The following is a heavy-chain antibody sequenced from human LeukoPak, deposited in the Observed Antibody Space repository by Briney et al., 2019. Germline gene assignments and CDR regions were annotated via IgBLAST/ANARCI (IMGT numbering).Heavy chain of an antibody. CDR3: ARVTQEPAASLGFWFDP. Sequence: PSETPSLTCAVYGGSFSGYYWSWIRQPPGKGLEWIGEINLSGSTNYNPSLKSRVTISVDTSKNQFSLKLSSVTAADTAVYYCARVTQEPAASLGFWFDPWGQGTLVTVSS. D-gene: IGHD2-2*01. CDR2: INLSGST. CDR1: GGSFSGYY. J-gene: IGHJ5*02. V-gene: IGHV4-34*01.